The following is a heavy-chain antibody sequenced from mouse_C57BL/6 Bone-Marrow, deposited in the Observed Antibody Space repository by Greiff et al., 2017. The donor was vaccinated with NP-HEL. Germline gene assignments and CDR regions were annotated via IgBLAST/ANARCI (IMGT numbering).Heavy chain of an antibody. V-gene: IGHV1-61*01. Sequence: QVQLKQPGAELVRPGSSVKLSCKASGYTFTSYWMDWVKQRPGQGLEWIGNIYPSDSETHYNQKFKDKATLTVDKSSSTAYMQLSSLTSEDSAVYYCARREITTVSYWGQGTTLTVSS. J-gene: IGHJ2*01. D-gene: IGHD1-1*01. CDR1: GYTFTSYW. CDR3: ARREITTVSY. CDR2: IYPSDSET.